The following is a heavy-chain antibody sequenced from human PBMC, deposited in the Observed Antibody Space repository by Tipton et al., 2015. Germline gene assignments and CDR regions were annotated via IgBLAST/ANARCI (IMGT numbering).Heavy chain of an antibody. CDR2: IYYSGST. CDR1: GGSIRSYY. D-gene: IGHD5-18*01. J-gene: IGHJ5*02. CDR3: ARFMGYSYGPDNWFDP. Sequence: TLSLTCTVSGGSIRSYYWSWIRQPPGKGLEWIGYIYYSGSTNYNPPLKSRVTIPVDTSKNRFSLKLSSVTAADTAVYYCARFMGYSYGPDNWFDPWGQGTLVTVSS. V-gene: IGHV4-59*01.